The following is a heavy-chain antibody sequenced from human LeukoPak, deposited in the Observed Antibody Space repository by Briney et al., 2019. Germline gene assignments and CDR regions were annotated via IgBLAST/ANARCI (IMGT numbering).Heavy chain of an antibody. Sequence: GSLRLSCAASGFTFSSYGMSWVRRAPGKGLEWVGRIKAKAHGGTIEYAAPVKGRFTISRDDSKNTLYLQMNSLKTEDTAVYYCTTDGVGVEGATYDNWGQGTLVSVSS. D-gene: IGHD1-26*01. CDR1: GFTFSSYG. J-gene: IGHJ4*02. V-gene: IGHV3-15*01. CDR2: IKAKAHGGTI. CDR3: TTDGVGVEGATYDN.